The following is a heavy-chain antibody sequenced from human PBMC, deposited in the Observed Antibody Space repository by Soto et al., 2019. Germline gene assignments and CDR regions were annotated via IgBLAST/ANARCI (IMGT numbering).Heavy chain of an antibody. J-gene: IGHJ4*02. CDR1: GGSISSYY. D-gene: IGHD2-15*01. CDR2: IYYSGST. CDR3: ARRWGYSYHY. V-gene: IGHV4-39*01. Sequence: QLQLQESGPGLVKPSETLSLTCTVSGGSISSYYWGWIRRHPGKGLEWIGSIYYSGSTYYNPSLKSRVTISVDTSKNQFSLKLSSVTAADTAVYYCARRWGYSYHYWGQGTLVTVSS.